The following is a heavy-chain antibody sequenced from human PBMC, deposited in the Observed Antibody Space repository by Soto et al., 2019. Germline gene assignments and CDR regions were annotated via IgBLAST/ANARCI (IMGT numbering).Heavy chain of an antibody. CDR3: ARLSGSPSGMDV. CDR1: GFTFNNSG. J-gene: IGHJ6*02. D-gene: IGHD6-6*01. Sequence: VGSLRLSCRVSGFTFNNSGMHWVRQAPGKGLEWMAVISYDGSEKHYADSMKGQVSISADRSITTAYLQWSSLKASDTAIYYCARLSGSPSGMDVWGLGTTVTVSS. CDR2: ISYDGSEK. V-gene: IGHV3-30*03.